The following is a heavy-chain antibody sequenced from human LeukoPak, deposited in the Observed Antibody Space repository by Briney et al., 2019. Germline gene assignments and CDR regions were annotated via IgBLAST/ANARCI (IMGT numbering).Heavy chain of an antibody. V-gene: IGHV1-46*01. J-gene: IGHJ4*02. CDR3: ARDRRRVGDGYPNLIGY. CDR1: GYTFTSYY. CDR2: INPSGGST. D-gene: IGHD5-12*01. Sequence: RASVKVSCKASGYTFTSYYMHWVRQAPGQGLEWMGIINPSGGSTSYAQKFQGRVTMTRDTSTSTVYMELSSLRSEDTAVYYCARDRRRVGDGYPNLIGYWGQGTLVTVSS.